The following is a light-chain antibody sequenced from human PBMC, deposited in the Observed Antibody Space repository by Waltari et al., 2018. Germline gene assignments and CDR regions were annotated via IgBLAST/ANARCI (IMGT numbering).Light chain of an antibody. J-gene: IGLJ3*02. V-gene: IGLV1-40*01. CDR3: QSYDSSLSGSV. CDR2: GNS. CDR1: SSNIGAGYD. Sequence: QSVLTQPPSVSGAPGQRVTISCTGSSSNIGAGYDVHWYQQLPGTAPKLLIYGNSNRPSGVPDRFSGSTSGTSASLAITGLHAEDEAEYYCQSYDSSLSGSVFGGGTKLTVL.